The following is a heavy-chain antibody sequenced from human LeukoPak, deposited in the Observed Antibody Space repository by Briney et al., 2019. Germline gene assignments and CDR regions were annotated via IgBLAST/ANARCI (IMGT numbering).Heavy chain of an antibody. J-gene: IGHJ4*02. Sequence: GGSLRLSCAGSGFTFSNSGMHWVRQAPGKGLEWLAVISHDASSKYHAESVKGRFTVSRDNSKNTLYLQMNSLRPEDTALYYCAIHFGHWGQGTLVTVSS. V-gene: IGHV3-30*03. CDR3: AIHFGH. CDR1: GFTFSNSG. CDR2: ISHDASSK.